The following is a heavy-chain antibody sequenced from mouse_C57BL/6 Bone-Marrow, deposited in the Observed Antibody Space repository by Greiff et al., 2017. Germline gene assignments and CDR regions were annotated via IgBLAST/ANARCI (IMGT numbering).Heavy chain of an antibody. Sequence: QVQLQQSGAELVMPGASVKLSCKASGYTFTSYWMHWVKQRPGQGLEWIGEIDPSDSYPNYNQKFKGKSTLTVDKSSSTAYMQLSSLTSEDSAVYYCAITAQATAWFAYWGQGTLVTVSA. J-gene: IGHJ3*01. CDR1: GYTFTSYW. V-gene: IGHV1-69*01. D-gene: IGHD3-2*02. CDR3: AITAQATAWFAY. CDR2: IDPSDSYP.